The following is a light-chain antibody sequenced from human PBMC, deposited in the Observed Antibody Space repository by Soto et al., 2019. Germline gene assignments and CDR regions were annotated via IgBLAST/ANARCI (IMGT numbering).Light chain of an antibody. CDR1: SSDVGGYNY. Sequence: QSALTQPASVSGSPGQSITISCTGTSSDVGGYNYVSWYQHHPGKAPKLLIYDVNNRPSGVSDRFSGSKSGNTASLTISGLQTEDEADYYCSSYAGSNNLFFGGGTQLTVL. V-gene: IGLV2-14*01. J-gene: IGLJ2*01. CDR3: SSYAGSNNLF. CDR2: DVN.